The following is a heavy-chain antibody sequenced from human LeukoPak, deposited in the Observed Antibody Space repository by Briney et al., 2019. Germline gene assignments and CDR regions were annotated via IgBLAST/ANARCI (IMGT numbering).Heavy chain of an antibody. CDR2: IYYSGST. D-gene: IGHD6-13*01. V-gene: IGHV4-59*01. J-gene: IGHJ4*02. CDR1: GGSISSYY. CDR3: ARVRIAAAATVPFDY. Sequence: PSETLSLTCTVSGGSISSYYWSWIRQPPGKGLEWIGYIYYSGSTNYNPSLKSRVTISVDTSKNQFSLKLSSVTAADTAVYYCARVRIAAAATVPFDYWGQGTLVTVSS.